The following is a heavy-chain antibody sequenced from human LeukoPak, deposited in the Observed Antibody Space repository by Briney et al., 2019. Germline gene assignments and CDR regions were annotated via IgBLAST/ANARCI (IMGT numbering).Heavy chain of an antibody. J-gene: IGHJ4*02. V-gene: IGHV3-48*01. CDR3: ARDWPDY. CDR2: ISSSSSTI. CDR1: GFTFSSYS. Sequence: PGGSLRLSCAASGFTFSSYSMNWVRQAPGKGLEWVSYISSSSSTIYYADSVKGRFTISRDNSKNTLYLQLNSLRAEDTAVYYCARDWPDYWGQGTLVTVSS.